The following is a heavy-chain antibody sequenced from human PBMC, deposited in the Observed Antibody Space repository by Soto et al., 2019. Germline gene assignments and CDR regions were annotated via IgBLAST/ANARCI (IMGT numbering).Heavy chain of an antibody. J-gene: IGHJ3*02. D-gene: IGHD2-8*02. CDR2: VSLSGAT. CDR3: TRILSDRDVYHWCPVI. V-gene: IGHV3-23*01. CDR1: GFSINSYA. Sequence: DVQLLESGGGLVQPGGSLRLSCAASGFSINSYATSWARQAPGKGLEWVSAVSLSGATYYATFVEGRFSISRDNSKNALYLQMNRLRDEDAAMYFCTRILSDRDVYHWCPVIWGPGTMLTVSS.